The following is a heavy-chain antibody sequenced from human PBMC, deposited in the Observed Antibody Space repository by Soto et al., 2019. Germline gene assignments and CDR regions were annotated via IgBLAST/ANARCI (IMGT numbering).Heavy chain of an antibody. CDR2: IIPILGIA. D-gene: IGHD6-13*01. CDR1: GGTFSSYT. CDR3: ASEATSRAGT. V-gene: IGHV1-69*02. J-gene: IGHJ4*02. Sequence: QVQLVQSGAEVKKPGSSVKVSCKASGGTFSSYTISWVRQAPGQGLEGMGRIIPILGIANEAEKFQGRVXIXXEKCTSTAYMELRSLRSGDRAVYYCASEATSRAGTWGQGTLVSVCS.